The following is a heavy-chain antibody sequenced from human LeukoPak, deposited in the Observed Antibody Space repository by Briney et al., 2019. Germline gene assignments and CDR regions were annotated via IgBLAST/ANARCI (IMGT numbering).Heavy chain of an antibody. V-gene: IGHV4-59*01. J-gene: IGHJ4*02. Sequence: SETLSLTCTVSGGSISTYFWSWIRQPPGKGLEWIGHIHYSGTTKYNPSLKSRVAISVDTSKNQFSLMLTSLTAADTAVYYCARDRGSSGWFYFDYWGQGTLVTVSS. D-gene: IGHD6-19*01. CDR1: GGSISTYF. CDR2: IHYSGTT. CDR3: ARDRGSSGWFYFDY.